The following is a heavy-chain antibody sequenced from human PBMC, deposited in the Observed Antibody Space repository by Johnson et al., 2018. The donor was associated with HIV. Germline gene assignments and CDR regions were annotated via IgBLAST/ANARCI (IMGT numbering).Heavy chain of an antibody. D-gene: IGHD3-10*02. CDR1: GFTFSSYA. Sequence: QMQLVESGGGVVQPGRSLRLSCAASGFTFSSYAIHWVRQAPRKGLEWVAVISYDGSNKYYTDSVKGRFTISRDNSKNTLYLQMNSLRAEDTAVYYCAREAATTFWGWDAFDIWGQGTMVTISS. CDR3: AREAATTFWGWDAFDI. J-gene: IGHJ3*02. V-gene: IGHV3-30-3*01. CDR2: ISYDGSNK.